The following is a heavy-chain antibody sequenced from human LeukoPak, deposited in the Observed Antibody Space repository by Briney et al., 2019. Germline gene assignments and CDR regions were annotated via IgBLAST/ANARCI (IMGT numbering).Heavy chain of an antibody. V-gene: IGHV4-59*01. CDR2: IYFSGNA. D-gene: IGHD2-2*01. CDR3: ARAECRSTSCYAWRDGFHI. CDR1: GGPISGYY. J-gene: IGHJ3*02. Sequence: PSETLSLTCIVSGGPISGYYWSWIRQPQGRGLEWIGYIYFSGNADYNPSLKSRATISVDTSKNQFSLKLSSVTAADTAVYYCARAECRSTSCYAWRDGFHIWGQGTMVTVFS.